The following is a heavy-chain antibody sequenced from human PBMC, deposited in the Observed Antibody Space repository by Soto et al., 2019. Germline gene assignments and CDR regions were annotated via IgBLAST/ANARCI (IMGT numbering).Heavy chain of an antibody. CDR1: GYIFTNYY. CDR2: INPLPTSGSI. CDR3: ARDLAAAAY. D-gene: IGHD6-13*01. V-gene: IGHV1-46*01. Sequence: ASVKVSCKASGYIFTNYYIHWVRQAPGQGLEWMAIINPLPTSGSINYAQKFQGRVTVTRDTSTSTVYLELSSLRSDDTAVYYCARDLAAAAYWGQGTLVTVSS. J-gene: IGHJ4*02.